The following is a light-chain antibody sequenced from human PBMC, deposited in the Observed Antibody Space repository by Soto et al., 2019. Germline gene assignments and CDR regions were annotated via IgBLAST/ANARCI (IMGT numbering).Light chain of an antibody. CDR3: QQYNNWPYT. V-gene: IGKV3-15*01. CDR2: DAS. J-gene: IGKJ2*01. Sequence: EIGMTQSPATLSVSPGERAALSCRASQSVRSNFAWYQQKPGQAPRLLVYDASTRATGIPARFSGSGSGTEFTLTISSLQSEDFAVYYCQQYNNWPYTFGQGTKLEIK. CDR1: QSVRSN.